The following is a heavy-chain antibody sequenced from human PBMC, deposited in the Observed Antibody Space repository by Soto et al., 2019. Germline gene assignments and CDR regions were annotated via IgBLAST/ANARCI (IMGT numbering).Heavy chain of an antibody. J-gene: IGHJ3*02. Sequence: EVQLVESGGGLIQPGGSLRLSCAASGVTVSSNYMSWVRQAPGKGLEWVSVIYTSGGTYYADSVKGRFTISRDNSKNTVYLQMNTLSAEDTVVYYCASGDDEKACDIWGQGRMVTVSS. CDR2: IYTSGGT. V-gene: IGHV3-53*01. CDR1: GVTVSSNY. CDR3: ASGDDEKACDI. D-gene: IGHD7-27*01.